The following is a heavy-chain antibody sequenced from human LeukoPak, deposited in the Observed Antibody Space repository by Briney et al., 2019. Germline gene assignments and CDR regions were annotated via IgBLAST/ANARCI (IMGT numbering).Heavy chain of an antibody. Sequence: SETLSLTCAVYGGSFSGYYWSWIRQPPGKGLEWIGEINHSGSTNYNPSLKSRVTISVDTSKNQFSLKLSSVTAADTAVYYCASPRGYSYGPFDYWGQGTLVTVSS. V-gene: IGHV4-34*01. CDR2: INHSGST. D-gene: IGHD5-18*01. CDR1: GGSFSGYY. J-gene: IGHJ4*02. CDR3: ASPRGYSYGPFDY.